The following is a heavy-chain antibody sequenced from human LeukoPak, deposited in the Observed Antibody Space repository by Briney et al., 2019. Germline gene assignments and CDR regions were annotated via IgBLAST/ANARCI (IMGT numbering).Heavy chain of an antibody. V-gene: IGHV3-73*01. CDR2: IRSKANSYAT. CDR3: TRLDYGDCVWPPDAFDI. Sequence: PGGPLRLSCAASGFTFSGSAMHWVRQASGKGLEWVGRIRSKANSYATAYVASVKGRFTISRDDSKNTAYLQMNSLKTEDTAVYYCTRLDYGDCVWPPDAFDIWGQGTMVTVSS. CDR1: GFTFSGSA. J-gene: IGHJ3*02. D-gene: IGHD4-17*01.